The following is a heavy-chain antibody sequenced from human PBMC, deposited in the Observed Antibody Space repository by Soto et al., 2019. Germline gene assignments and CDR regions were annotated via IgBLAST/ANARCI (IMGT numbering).Heavy chain of an antibody. CDR1: GGSVSSGTYY. J-gene: IGHJ4*02. CDR3: ARDLNYYCFGN. D-gene: IGHD3-10*01. V-gene: IGHV4-61*01. CDR2: IYVNGGT. Sequence: QVRLQESGPGLVKPSETLSLTCTVSGGSVSSGTYYWTWIRQPPGKGLEYIGYIYVNGGTNYNTSVKSRVTISIDTSKNQFSLMLSSVTAADTAVYSCARDLNYYCFGNWGQGILVTVSS.